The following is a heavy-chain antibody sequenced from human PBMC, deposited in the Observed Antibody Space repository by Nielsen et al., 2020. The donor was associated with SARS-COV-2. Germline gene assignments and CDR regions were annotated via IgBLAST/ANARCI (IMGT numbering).Heavy chain of an antibody. Sequence: SVKVSCKASGFTFTSSAVQWVRQARGQRLEWIGWIVVGSGNTNYAQKFQERVTMTRDTSTSTVYMELSSLRIEDTAVYYCAREWDDYESSAYDYWGQGTLVTVSS. CDR2: IVVGSGNT. CDR1: GFTFTSSA. V-gene: IGHV1-58*01. CDR3: AREWDDYESSAYDY. D-gene: IGHD3-22*01. J-gene: IGHJ4*02.